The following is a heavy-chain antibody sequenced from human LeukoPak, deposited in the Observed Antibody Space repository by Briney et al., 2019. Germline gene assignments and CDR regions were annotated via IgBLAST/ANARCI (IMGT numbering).Heavy chain of an antibody. Sequence: ASVKVSCKASGYTFTSYDINWVRQATGQGLEWMGWMNPNSGNTGYAQKFQGRVTMTRDTSISTAYMELSRLTSDDTAVYYCARAPLYSGYEYYYYYYMDVWGKGTTVTVSS. D-gene: IGHD5-12*01. V-gene: IGHV1-8*01. CDR1: GYTFTSYD. J-gene: IGHJ6*03. CDR2: MNPNSGNT. CDR3: ARAPLYSGYEYYYYYYMDV.